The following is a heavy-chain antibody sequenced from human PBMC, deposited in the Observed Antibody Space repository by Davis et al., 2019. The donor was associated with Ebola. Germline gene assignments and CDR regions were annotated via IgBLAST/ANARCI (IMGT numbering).Heavy chain of an antibody. V-gene: IGHV1-46*03. CDR2: INPNAGRT. Sequence: ASVTVSCKASVYTFTNYYMHWVRQAPGQGLEWMGMINPNAGRTIYAQKFQGRVTVTRDTSTTTVYMDLSSLRSEDTALYYCTTPGGQDSGFDVFDIWGQGTMITVSS. J-gene: IGHJ3*02. CDR1: VYTFTNYY. D-gene: IGHD5-12*01. CDR3: TTPGGQDSGFDVFDI.